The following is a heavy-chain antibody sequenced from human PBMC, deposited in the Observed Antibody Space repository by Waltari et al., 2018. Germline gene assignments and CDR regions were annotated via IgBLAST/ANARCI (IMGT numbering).Heavy chain of an antibody. J-gene: IGHJ4*02. CDR2: IYYTGST. CDR1: GGSISNYY. CDR3: ARLSYDTGSYYFDF. D-gene: IGHD3-22*01. V-gene: IGHV4-59*08. Sequence: QVQLQESGPGLVKPSETLSLTCTVSGGSISNYYWSWNRQPPGKGLEWIGYIYYTGSTTFDPPLRSRVTSSVDTSKNQFSLKLSSVTAADTAVYYCARLSYDTGSYYFDFWGQGTLVTVSS.